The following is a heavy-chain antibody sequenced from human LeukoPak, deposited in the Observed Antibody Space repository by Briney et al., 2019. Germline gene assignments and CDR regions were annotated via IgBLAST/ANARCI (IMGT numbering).Heavy chain of an antibody. D-gene: IGHD3-10*01. J-gene: IGHJ4*02. CDR3: TKDGGLRGYGD. Sequence: GGSLRLSCAASGFTFSSYSMNWVRQAPGKGLEWVSAISGSGGSTYYADSVKGRFTISRDNSKNTLYLQMNSLRAEDTAVYYCTKDGGLRGYGDWGQGTLVTVSS. V-gene: IGHV3-23*01. CDR2: ISGSGGST. CDR1: GFTFSSYS.